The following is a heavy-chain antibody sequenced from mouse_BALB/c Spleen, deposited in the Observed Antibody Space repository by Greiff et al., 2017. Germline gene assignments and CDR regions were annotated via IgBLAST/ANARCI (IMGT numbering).Heavy chain of an antibody. CDR2: ISYSGST. D-gene: IGHD1-2*01. CDR3: ARFTTATGFDY. CDR1: GYSITSDYA. V-gene: IGHV3-2*02. J-gene: IGHJ2*01. Sequence: EVQLQESGPGLVKPSQSLSLTCTVTGYSITSDYAWNWIRQFPGNKLEWMGYISYSGSTSYNPSLKSRISITRDTSKNQFFLQLNSVTTEDTATYYCARFTTATGFDYWGQGTTLTVSS.